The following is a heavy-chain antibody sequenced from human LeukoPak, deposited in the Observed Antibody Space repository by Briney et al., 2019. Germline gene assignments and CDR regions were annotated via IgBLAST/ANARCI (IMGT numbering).Heavy chain of an antibody. D-gene: IGHD6-13*01. CDR1: GYRYSILY. CDR3: ARDRLSAGLDR. V-gene: IGHV3-7*01. Sequence: GGSLRLSCVSSGYRYSILYMFWLRQAPGMGLEWVANIRQDGSEKYYVDSVKGRFTISRDNAKNSLYLQMSSLRDEDTAVYYCARDRLSAGLDRWGQGTLVTVPS. CDR2: IRQDGSEK. J-gene: IGHJ5*02.